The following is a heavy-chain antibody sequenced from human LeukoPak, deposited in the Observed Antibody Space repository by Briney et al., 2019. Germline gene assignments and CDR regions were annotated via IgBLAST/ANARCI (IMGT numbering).Heavy chain of an antibody. CDR2: ISSSGSTI. CDR3: ARDSEYSSSWYRGYYYYYYMNV. CDR1: GFTFSDYY. D-gene: IGHD6-13*01. J-gene: IGHJ6*03. V-gene: IGHV3-11*01. Sequence: GGSLRLSCAASGFTFSDYYMSWIRQAPGKGLGWVSYISSSGSTIYYADSVKGRFTISRDNAKNSLYLQMNSLRAEDTAVYYCARDSEYSSSWYRGYYYYYYMNVWGKGTTVTVSS.